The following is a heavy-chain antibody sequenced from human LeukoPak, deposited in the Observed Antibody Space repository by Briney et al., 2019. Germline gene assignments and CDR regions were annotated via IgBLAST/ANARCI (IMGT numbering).Heavy chain of an antibody. D-gene: IGHD2-15*01. CDR1: GLTFSSYA. Sequence: PGGSQRLSCAASGLTFSSYAMSWVRQAPGKGLEWVSAISGSGGSTYYADSVKGRFTISRDNSRNTLYLQVNSLRAEDTAVYYCAKQAGGVVFNWFDPWGQGNLVTVSS. CDR2: ISGSGGST. J-gene: IGHJ5*02. CDR3: AKQAGGVVFNWFDP. V-gene: IGHV3-23*01.